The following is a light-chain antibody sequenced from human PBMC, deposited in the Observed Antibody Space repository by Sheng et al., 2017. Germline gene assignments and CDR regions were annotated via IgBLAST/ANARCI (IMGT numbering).Light chain of an antibody. Sequence: EIVLTQSPGTLSLSPGERATLSCRASQSVSSSYLAWYQQKPGQAPRLLIYGASSRATGIPDRFSGSGSGTDFTLTISRLEPEDFAVYYCQQYGSSPLWTFGQGTEGGNQT. CDR2: GAS. CDR1: QSVSSSY. CDR3: QQYGSSPLWT. J-gene: IGKJ1*01. V-gene: IGKV3-20*01.